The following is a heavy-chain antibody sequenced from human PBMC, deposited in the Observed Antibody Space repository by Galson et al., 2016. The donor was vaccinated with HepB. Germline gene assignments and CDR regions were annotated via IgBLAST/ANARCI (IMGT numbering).Heavy chain of an antibody. CDR3: VKGRASADDWGDFFYGMDV. CDR1: GFTSINYG. V-gene: IGHV3-30*18. J-gene: IGHJ6*02. Sequence: SLRLSCAASGFTSINYGMHWVRQAPGKGLEWVAVISNDGNERYYADSVKGRFTISRDNSKNTLYLQMNSLRPEDTAVYDCVKGRASADDWGDFFYGMDVWGQGTTVTVYS. D-gene: IGHD7-27*01. CDR2: ISNDGNER.